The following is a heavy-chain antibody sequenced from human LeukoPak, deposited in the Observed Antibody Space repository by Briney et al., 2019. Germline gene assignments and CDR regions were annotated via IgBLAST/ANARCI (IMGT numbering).Heavy chain of an antibody. V-gene: IGHV1-24*01. D-gene: IGHD6-19*01. CDR1: GYTLTELS. Sequence: ASVRVSCKVSGYTLTELSMHWVRQAPGKGLEWMGGFDPEDGETIYAQKFQGRVTMTEDTSTDTAYMELSSLRSEDTAVYYCARGGIAVAGDYFDYWGQGTLVTVSS. J-gene: IGHJ4*02. CDR2: FDPEDGET. CDR3: ARGGIAVAGDYFDY.